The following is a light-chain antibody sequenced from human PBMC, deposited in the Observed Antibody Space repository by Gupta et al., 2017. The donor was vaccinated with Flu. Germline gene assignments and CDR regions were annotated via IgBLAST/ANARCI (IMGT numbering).Light chain of an antibody. J-gene: IGKJ1*01. CDR1: QSVSYY. CDR2: DKS. V-gene: IGKV3-11*01. CDR3: QQGGT. Sequence: EFVLTQSPATLSLSPGERATLSCRASQSVSYYLAWYQQKPGQPPRLLIYDKSNRAPGIPARFSGSGSGTDFTLTISNLEPEDFAVYHCQQGGTFGQGTKVEIK.